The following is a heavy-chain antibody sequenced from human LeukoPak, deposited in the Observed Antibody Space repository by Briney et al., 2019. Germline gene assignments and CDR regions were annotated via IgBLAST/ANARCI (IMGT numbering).Heavy chain of an antibody. V-gene: IGHV1-69*13. D-gene: IGHD3-22*01. CDR2: IIPIFGTA. CDR3: AREGPNYYDSSRNWYFDL. CDR1: GGTFSSYA. Sequence: SVKVSCKASGGTFSSYAISWVRQAPGQGLERTGGIIPIFGTANYAQKFQGRVTITADESTSTAYMELSSLRSEDTAVYYCAREGPNYYDSSRNWYFDLWGRGTLVTVSS. J-gene: IGHJ2*01.